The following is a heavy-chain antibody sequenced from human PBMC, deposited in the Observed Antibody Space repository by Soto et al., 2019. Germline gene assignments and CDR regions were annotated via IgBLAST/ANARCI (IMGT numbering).Heavy chain of an antibody. CDR1: GFTFSDTL. J-gene: IGHJ3*01. V-gene: IGHV1-3*01. Sequence: QVQLVQSGAELKKPGASVNISCQASGFTFSDTLINWVRQGPGQRLEWMGWINPANGNTRYSEPFQGRVTISSLSSASTAYVALSDLTSEDTSVYYRARDIVSFGPRANDAFDVWGQGTMITVSS. CDR2: INPANGNT. CDR3: ARDIVSFGPRANDAFDV. D-gene: IGHD1-26*01.